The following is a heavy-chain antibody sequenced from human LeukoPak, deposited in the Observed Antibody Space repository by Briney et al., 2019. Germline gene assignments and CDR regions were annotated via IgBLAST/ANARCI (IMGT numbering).Heavy chain of an antibody. D-gene: IGHD1-14*01. Sequence: ASVKVSCTASGYTFSSYGITWVRQAPGQGLEWMGWISPYNGNTNYAQKLQGRITMTTDTSTHTAYMELRSLRSDDTALYYCVRENNHFDPWGQGTLVTVSS. CDR3: VRENNHFDP. V-gene: IGHV1-18*01. J-gene: IGHJ5*02. CDR1: GYTFSSYG. CDR2: ISPYNGNT.